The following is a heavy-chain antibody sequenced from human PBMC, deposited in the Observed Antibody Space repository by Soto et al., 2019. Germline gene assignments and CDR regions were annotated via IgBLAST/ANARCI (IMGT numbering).Heavy chain of an antibody. J-gene: IGHJ4*02. CDR1: GFTFASYG. D-gene: IGHD6-19*01. V-gene: IGHV3-23*01. CDR2: IIGSGGST. CDR3: AKSVRPVSVFFDF. Sequence: PGGSLILSCVVSGFTFASYGMSWVRQAPGKGLEWVAGIIGSGGSTDYIDSVKGRFTISRDNSKDILYLQMNNLRADDTAIYYCAKSVRPVSVFFDFWGQGTAVTVSS.